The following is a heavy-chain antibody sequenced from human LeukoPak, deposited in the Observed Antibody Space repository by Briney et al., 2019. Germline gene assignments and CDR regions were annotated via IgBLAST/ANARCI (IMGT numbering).Heavy chain of an antibody. CDR2: ISAGAGVI. V-gene: IGHV3-48*03. Sequence: GGSLRPSCAASGFTFSDYEMNWVRQAPEKGLEWVSYISAGAGVIFYADSVKGRFSITRDNAKNSLFLQMNSLRAEDTAVYYCARVRTTDTLTGYKQELDYWGRGTLVTVSS. J-gene: IGHJ4*02. CDR1: GFTFSDYE. CDR3: ARVRTTDTLTGYKQELDY. D-gene: IGHD3-9*01.